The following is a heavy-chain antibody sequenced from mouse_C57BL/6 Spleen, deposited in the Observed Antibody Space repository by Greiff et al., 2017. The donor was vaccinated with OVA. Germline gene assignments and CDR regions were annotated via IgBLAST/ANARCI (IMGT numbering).Heavy chain of an antibody. CDR2: IDPSDSYT. CDR1: GYTFTSYW. CDR3: ARGDPRRFAY. V-gene: IGHV1-69*01. J-gene: IGHJ3*01. Sequence: VQLQQPGAELVMPGASVKLSCKASGYTFTSYWMHWVKQRPGQGLEWIGEIDPSDSYTNYNQKFKGKSTLTVDKSSSTDYMQLSSLTSEDSAVYYGARGDPRRFAYWGQGTLVTVSA.